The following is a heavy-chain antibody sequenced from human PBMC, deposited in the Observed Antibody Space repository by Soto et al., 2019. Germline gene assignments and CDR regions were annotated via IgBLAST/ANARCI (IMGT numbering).Heavy chain of an antibody. V-gene: IGHV3-23*01. D-gene: IGHD6-13*01. CDR2: ISGSGGST. CDR1: GFTLSSYA. Sequence: GGALRLSCAASGFTLSSYAMLWVRQAPGKGLEWVSAISGSGGSTYYADSVKGRFTISRDNSKNTLYLQMNSLRAEDTAVYYCAKSPSIYSSSWFDYWGQGTLVTVSS. CDR3: AKSPSIYSSSWFDY. J-gene: IGHJ4*02.